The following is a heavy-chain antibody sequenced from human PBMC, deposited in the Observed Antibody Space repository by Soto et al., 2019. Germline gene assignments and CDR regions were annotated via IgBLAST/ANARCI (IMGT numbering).Heavy chain of an antibody. V-gene: IGHV4-39*01. D-gene: IGHD2-2*01. J-gene: IGHJ5*01. CDR2: IYYSGTT. Sequence: SETLSLTCTVSGGSISSSSYYWGWIRQPPGKGLEWIGSIYYSGTTYYNPSLKSRVTISVDRSKNQFSLNLNSVTAADTALFYCARQGGYCISTSCSRSWFDFSGQGPPVTVSS. CDR3: ARQGGYCISTSCSRSWFDF. CDR1: GGSISSSSYY.